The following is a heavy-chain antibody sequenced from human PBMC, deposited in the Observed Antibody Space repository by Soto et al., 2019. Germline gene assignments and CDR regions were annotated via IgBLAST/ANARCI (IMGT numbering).Heavy chain of an antibody. CDR1: GGSMNTYY. Sequence: PSETLCLTCNVSGGSMNTYYWTWIRKPPGKGLEWIGYVYYTGTTNYKPSLKTRVTISVDTSKNQFSLKLTSVTAADTAMYYCARASMTTIPMDVWGRGTMV. CDR2: VYYTGTT. CDR3: ARASMTTIPMDV. V-gene: IGHV4-59*01. D-gene: IGHD4-17*01. J-gene: IGHJ6*02.